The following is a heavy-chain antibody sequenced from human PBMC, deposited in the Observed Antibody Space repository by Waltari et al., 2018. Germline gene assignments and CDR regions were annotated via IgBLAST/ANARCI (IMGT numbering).Heavy chain of an antibody. Sequence: QVQLQQWGAGLLKPSETLSLTCAVYGGSFSGYYWSWTRQPPGKGLEWIGEINHSGSTNYHPSLKGRVTISVETAKNQFSLKLSSVTAADTAVYYCARSASSWYPHDYWGQGTLVTVSS. J-gene: IGHJ4*02. CDR3: ARSASSWYPHDY. V-gene: IGHV4-34*01. CDR2: INHSGST. CDR1: GGSFSGYY. D-gene: IGHD6-13*01.